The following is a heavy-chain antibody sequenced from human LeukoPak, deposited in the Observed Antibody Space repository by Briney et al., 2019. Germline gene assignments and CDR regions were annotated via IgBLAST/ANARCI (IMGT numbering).Heavy chain of an antibody. CDR1: GGTFSSYA. J-gene: IGHJ4*02. V-gene: IGHV1-69*05. Sequence: GASVKVSCKASGGTFSSYAISWVRQAPGQGLEWMGGIIPIFGTANYAQKFQGRVTITTDESTSTAYMELSSLRSEDTAVYYCARAGLRSDYYDSSGYYWDYWGQGTLVTVSS. CDR3: ARAGLRSDYYDSSGYYWDY. CDR2: IIPIFGTA. D-gene: IGHD3-22*01.